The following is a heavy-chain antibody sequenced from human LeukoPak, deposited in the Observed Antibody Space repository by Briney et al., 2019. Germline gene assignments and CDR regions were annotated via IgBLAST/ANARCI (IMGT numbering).Heavy chain of an antibody. CDR1: GGSFSGYY. CDR3: ARDSATGGGEVTKENY. J-gene: IGHJ4*02. Sequence: SETLSLTCAVYGGSFSGYYWSWIRQPPGKGLEWIGEINHSGSTNYNPSLKSRVTISVDTSKNQFSLKLSSVTAADTAVYYCARDSATGGGEVTKENYWGQGTLVTVS. V-gene: IGHV4-34*01. D-gene: IGHD4-17*01. CDR2: INHSGST.